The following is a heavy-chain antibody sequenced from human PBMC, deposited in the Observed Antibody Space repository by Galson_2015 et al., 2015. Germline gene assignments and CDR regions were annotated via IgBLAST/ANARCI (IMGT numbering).Heavy chain of an antibody. J-gene: IGHJ4*02. D-gene: IGHD5-18*01. Sequence: ETLSLTCAVSGGSISSSNWWSWVRQPPGKGLEWIGAIYHSGSTNYNPSLKSRVTISVDKSKNQFSLKLSSVTAADTAVYYCARGRDTAMVSRTYYFDYWGQGTLVTVSS. CDR2: IYHSGST. CDR1: GGSISSSNW. V-gene: IGHV4-4*02. CDR3: ARGRDTAMVSRTYYFDY.